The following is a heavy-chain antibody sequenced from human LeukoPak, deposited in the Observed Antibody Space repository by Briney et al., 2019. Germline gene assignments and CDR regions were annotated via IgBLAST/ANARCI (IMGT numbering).Heavy chain of an antibody. V-gene: IGHV4-31*03. D-gene: IGHD3-16*02. CDR2: IYYSGST. Sequence: SQTLSLTCTVSGGSISSGGYYWSWIRQHPGTGLEWIGYIYYSGSTYYNPSLKSRVTISVDTSKNQFSLKLSSVTAADTAVYYCASLPSKGRRRVIPPNLYYYGMDVWGQGTTVTVSS. CDR1: GGSISSGGYY. CDR3: ASLPSKGRRRVIPPNLYYYGMDV. J-gene: IGHJ6*02.